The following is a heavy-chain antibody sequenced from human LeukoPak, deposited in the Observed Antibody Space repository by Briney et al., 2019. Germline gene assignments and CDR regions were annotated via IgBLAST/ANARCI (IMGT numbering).Heavy chain of an antibody. CDR3: ARDIKTGGDYWYYDF. V-gene: IGHV4-34*01. J-gene: IGHJ2*01. CDR2: INHSGRI. CDR1: GFTFSSAW. D-gene: IGHD2-21*01. Sequence: GSLRLSCAASGFTFSSAWMSWVRQAPGKGLEWIGEINHSGRINDNPSLRSRLTISVDTSKNQFSLKLRSVTAADTAVYYCARDIKTGGDYWYYDFWSRGTLVTVSS.